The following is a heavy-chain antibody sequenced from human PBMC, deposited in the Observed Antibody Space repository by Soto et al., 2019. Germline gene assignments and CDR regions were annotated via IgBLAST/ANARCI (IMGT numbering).Heavy chain of an antibody. V-gene: IGHV4-39*01. CDR3: ARHVEDTAMVTNDY. D-gene: IGHD5-18*01. CDR1: RGSISSGTNY. CDR2: IYYSGST. Sequence: SETLSLTCTVSRGSISSGTNYWAWIRQPPGKGLEWIANIYYSGSTFYNPSLKSRVTISLDTSKNQFSLKLRSVTAADTAVYYCARHVEDTAMVTNDYWGQGTLVTVSS. J-gene: IGHJ4*02.